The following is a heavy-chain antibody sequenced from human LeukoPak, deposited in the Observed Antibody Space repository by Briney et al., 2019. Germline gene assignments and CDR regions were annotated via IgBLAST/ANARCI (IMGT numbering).Heavy chain of an antibody. CDR2: INGGGGST. Sequence: RGSLRLSCAASGFTFSNYVMSWVRQAPGKRPEWVSGINGGGGSTFYAESVKGRFTISRDNSKNTLYLQMSTLRVEDSAVYYCVKDGRRSPPCWGQGTRVTVSS. V-gene: IGHV3-23*01. CDR1: GFTFSNYV. D-gene: IGHD2-15*01. CDR3: VKDGRRSPPC. J-gene: IGHJ4*02.